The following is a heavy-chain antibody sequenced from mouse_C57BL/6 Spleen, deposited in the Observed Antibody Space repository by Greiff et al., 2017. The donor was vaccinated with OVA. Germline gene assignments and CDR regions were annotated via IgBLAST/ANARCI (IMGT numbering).Heavy chain of an antibody. J-gene: IGHJ4*01. V-gene: IGHV1-82*01. D-gene: IGHD3-2*02. CDR2: IYPGDGDT. CDR1: GYAFSSSW. Sequence: QVQLKQSGPELVKPGASVTISCKASGYAFSSSWMNWVKQRPGKGLEWIGRIYPGDGDTNYNGKFKGKATLTADKSSSTAYMQLSSLTSEDSAVYFCADSSGYVNYYAMDYWGQGTSVTVSS. CDR3: ADSSGYVNYYAMDY.